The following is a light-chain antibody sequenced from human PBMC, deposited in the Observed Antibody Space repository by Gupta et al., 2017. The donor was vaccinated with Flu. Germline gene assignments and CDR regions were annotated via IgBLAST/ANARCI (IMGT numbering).Light chain of an antibody. CDR2: GNN. Sequence: SSNIGSNAVSWYQQLPGTAPKLLIYGNNQRPSGVPDRVSGSKSGTSAYLAISGLQSEDEAHYYCATWDDSLNGLWVFGGGTKLIVL. V-gene: IGLV1-44*01. CDR3: ATWDDSLNGLWV. J-gene: IGLJ3*02. CDR1: SSNIGSNA.